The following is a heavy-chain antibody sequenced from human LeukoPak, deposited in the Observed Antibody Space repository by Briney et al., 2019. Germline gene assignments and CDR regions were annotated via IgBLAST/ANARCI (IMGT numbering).Heavy chain of an antibody. Sequence: GGSLRLSCAASGFTLDNYAMHWVRQAPGKGLEWVSGISWNSGSIGYADSVKGRFTISRDNAKNSLYLQMNSLRAEDTALYYCAKDISETAAGHFDYRGQGTLVTVSS. D-gene: IGHD6-13*01. CDR2: ISWNSGSI. CDR3: AKDISETAAGHFDY. V-gene: IGHV3-9*01. CDR1: GFTLDNYA. J-gene: IGHJ4*02.